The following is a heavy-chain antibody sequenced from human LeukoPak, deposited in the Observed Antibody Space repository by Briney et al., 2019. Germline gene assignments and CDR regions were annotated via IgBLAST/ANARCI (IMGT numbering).Heavy chain of an antibody. Sequence: PGGSLRLSCAASGFTFSNYWMHWVRQAPGKGLVWVSRINSDGSSTSYADSVKGRFTISRDNAKNTLYLQMNSLRAEDTAVYYFARGGSGYDSSGYYYIDYWGREPWSPFPQ. CDR3: ARGGSGYDSSGYYYIDY. CDR1: GFTFSNYW. CDR2: INSDGSST. J-gene: IGHJ4*02. D-gene: IGHD3-22*01. V-gene: IGHV3-74*01.